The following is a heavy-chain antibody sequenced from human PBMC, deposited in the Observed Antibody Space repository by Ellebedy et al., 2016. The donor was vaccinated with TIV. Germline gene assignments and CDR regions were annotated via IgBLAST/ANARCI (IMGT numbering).Heavy chain of an antibody. CDR3: ARGLGQDAFDI. J-gene: IGHJ3*02. CDR2: MYSGGKS. Sequence: GGSLRLSXAASGFALNNNYMSWVRQAPGKGLEWVSVMYSGGKSYYADSVKDRFTISRANSKSTLYLQMDSLRAEDTAVYFCARGLGQDAFDIWGRGTMVIVSS. CDR1: GFALNNNY. V-gene: IGHV3-53*03.